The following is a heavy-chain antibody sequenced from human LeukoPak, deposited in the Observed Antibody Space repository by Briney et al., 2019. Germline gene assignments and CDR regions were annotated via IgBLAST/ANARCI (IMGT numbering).Heavy chain of an antibody. J-gene: IGHJ6*03. CDR2: IYSGGST. CDR3: AKDFYGDFLYYYYMDV. V-gene: IGHV3-53*01. D-gene: IGHD4-17*01. CDR1: GFTVSSNY. Sequence: PGGSLRLSCAASGFTVSSNYMSWVRQAPGKGLQWVSDIYSGGSTYYADSVKGRFTISRDNSKNTLYLQMNSLRAEDTAVYYCAKDFYGDFLYYYYMDVWGKGTTVTVSS.